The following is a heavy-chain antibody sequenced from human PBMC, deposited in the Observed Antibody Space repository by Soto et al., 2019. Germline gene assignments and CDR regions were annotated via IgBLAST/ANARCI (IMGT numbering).Heavy chain of an antibody. J-gene: IGHJ6*02. Sequence: LESGGKLVQPGGSLRLSCTASGFTFNNFAMTWVRQAPGKGLEWGSTIVGSGQRTFYADSVKGRFTISRDNSNNTMFLQMNTLRAEDTALYYCARHSGSGIHSDWGMKVWGQGPTVTVSS. CDR2: IVGSGQRT. CDR1: GFTFNNFA. V-gene: IGHV3-23*01. D-gene: IGHD3-10*01. CDR3: ARHSGSGIHSDWGMKV.